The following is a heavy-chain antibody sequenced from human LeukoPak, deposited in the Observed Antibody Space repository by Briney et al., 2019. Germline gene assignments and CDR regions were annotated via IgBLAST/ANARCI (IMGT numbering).Heavy chain of an antibody. Sequence: GASVKVSCKASGYTFTSYGISWVRQAPGQGLEWMGWISAYNGNTNYAQKLQGRVTMTTDTSTSTAYMEPRSLRSDDTAVYYCARTKLLWFGESPSDYWGQGTLVIASS. D-gene: IGHD3-10*01. CDR3: ARTKLLWFGESPSDY. CDR2: ISAYNGNT. CDR1: GYTFTSYG. J-gene: IGHJ4*02. V-gene: IGHV1-18*01.